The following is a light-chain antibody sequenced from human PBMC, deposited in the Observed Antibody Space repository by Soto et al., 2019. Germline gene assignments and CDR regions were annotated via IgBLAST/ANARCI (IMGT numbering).Light chain of an antibody. J-gene: IGKJ1*01. CDR2: KAS. V-gene: IGKV1-5*03. CDR3: QQYNDNWT. CDR1: PSISSW. Sequence: DIQMTQSPSTLSASVGDRVTITCRASPSISSWLAWYQQKPGKAPKLLSYKASTLQSGVPSRFSGSGAGTEFTLAISSLQPEDFATYYCQQYNDNWTFRQGNTVAIK.